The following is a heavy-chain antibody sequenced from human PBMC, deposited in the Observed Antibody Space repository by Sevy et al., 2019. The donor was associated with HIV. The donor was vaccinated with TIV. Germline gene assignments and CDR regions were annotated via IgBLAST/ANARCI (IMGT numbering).Heavy chain of an antibody. V-gene: IGHV3-33*01. J-gene: IGHJ4*02. CDR1: GFSFSGYG. CDR3: ARERIAVAGMGYYFDF. CDR2: IWYDGTNK. Sequence: GGSLRLSCAASGFSFSGYGMHWVRQAPGKGLEGVAVIWYDGTNKEYKDSVKGRYTISRDNSKNTLYLQMNSLRAEDTAVYYCARERIAVAGMGYYFDFWGQGTLVTVSS. D-gene: IGHD6-19*01.